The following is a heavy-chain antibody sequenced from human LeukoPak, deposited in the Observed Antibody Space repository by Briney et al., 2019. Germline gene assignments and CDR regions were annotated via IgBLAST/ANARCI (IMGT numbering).Heavy chain of an antibody. CDR2: ISGSGGST. CDR3: AKGRVANTIFGVATDY. Sequence: PGGSLRLSCAASGFTFSSYAMSWVRQAPGKGLEWVSAISGSGGSTYYADSVKGRFTISRDNSKNTLYLQMNSLRAEDTAVYYCAKGRVANTIFGVATDYWGQGTLVTVSS. J-gene: IGHJ4*02. D-gene: IGHD3-3*01. CDR1: GFTFSSYA. V-gene: IGHV3-23*01.